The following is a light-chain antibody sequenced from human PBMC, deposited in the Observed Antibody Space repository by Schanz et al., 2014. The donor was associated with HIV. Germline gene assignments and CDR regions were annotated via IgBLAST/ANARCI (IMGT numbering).Light chain of an antibody. CDR2: RND. CDR1: SSNIGKNY. CDR3: QSFDRTMRGLI. V-gene: IGLV1-47*01. J-gene: IGLJ2*01. Sequence: QSVLSQPRSASGTPGQRVTISCSGSSSNIGKNYVFWYQQLPGTAPKLLISRNDQRPSGVPDRFSGSKSGTSASLAITGLQAEDEGDYYCQSFDRTMRGLIFRGGTKLTVL.